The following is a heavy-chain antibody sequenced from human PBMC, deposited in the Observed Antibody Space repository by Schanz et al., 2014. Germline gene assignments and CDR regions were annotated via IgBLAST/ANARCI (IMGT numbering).Heavy chain of an antibody. V-gene: IGHV3-23*01. Sequence: EVQLLESGGGLVQPGGSLRLSCLASGFAFSSYGMNWLRQAPGKGLEWVSVIGVDGTTTYYADSMKGRFTISRDNSKNTLYLQMNSLRPEDTAVYYCAKYRGYYRVSGSYRELEYWGQGTLVAVSS. CDR3: AKYRGYYRVSGSYRELEY. CDR1: GFAFSSYG. J-gene: IGHJ4*02. D-gene: IGHD3-10*01. CDR2: IGVDGTTT.